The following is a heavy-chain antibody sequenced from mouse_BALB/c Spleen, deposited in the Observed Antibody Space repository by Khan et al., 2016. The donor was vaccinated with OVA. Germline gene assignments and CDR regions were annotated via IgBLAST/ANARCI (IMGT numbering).Heavy chain of an antibody. J-gene: IGHJ3*01. CDR3: ARGFYGNPFAY. Sequence: EVELVESGGDLVKPGGSLKLSCAASGFTFSDYYMYWVRQTPETRLEWVATISDGGTYTYYPDSVKGRFTISRVDATNDLYLQMTSLKSEDTAMYYCARGFYGNPFAYWGQGTLVTVSA. D-gene: IGHD2-1*01. CDR2: ISDGGTYT. CDR1: GFTFSDYY. V-gene: IGHV5-4*02.